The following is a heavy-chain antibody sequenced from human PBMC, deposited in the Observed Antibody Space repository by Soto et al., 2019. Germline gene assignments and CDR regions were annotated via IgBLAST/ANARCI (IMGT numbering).Heavy chain of an antibody. V-gene: IGHV4-39*01. CDR1: GGSISSSSYY. J-gene: IGHJ6*02. Sequence: SETLSLTCTVSGGSISSSSYYWGWIRQPPGKGLEWIGSIYYSGSTYYNPSLKSRVTISVDTSKNQFSLKLSSVTAADTAVYYCAPGSGTLYDMDVWGQGTTVTVSS. D-gene: IGHD2-15*01. CDR2: IYYSGST. CDR3: APGSGTLYDMDV.